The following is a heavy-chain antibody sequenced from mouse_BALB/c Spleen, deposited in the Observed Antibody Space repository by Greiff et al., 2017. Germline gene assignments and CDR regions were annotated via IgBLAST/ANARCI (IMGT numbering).Heavy chain of an antibody. CDR3: ARPPAYYGNYFYAMDY. CDR2: IWSGGST. CDR1: GFSLTSYG. Sequence: QVQLKESGPGLVQPSQSLSITCTVSGFSLTSYGVHWVRQSPGKGLEWLGVIWSGGSTDYNAAFISRLSISKDNSKSQVFFKMNSLQANDTAIYYCARPPAYYGNYFYAMDYWGQGTSVTVSS. V-gene: IGHV2-2*02. D-gene: IGHD2-10*01. J-gene: IGHJ4*01.